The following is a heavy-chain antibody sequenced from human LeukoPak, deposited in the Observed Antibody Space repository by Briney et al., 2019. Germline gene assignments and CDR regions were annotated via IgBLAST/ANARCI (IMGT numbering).Heavy chain of an antibody. J-gene: IGHJ3*02. Sequence: GGSLRLSCAASAFTFGNYGMSWVRQAPGRGLEWVASISGSGDGPYYADSVKGRFTISRDNSKNTLYLQMNALTAEDTAVYYCARQYDFDIWGQGTMVTASS. D-gene: IGHD4-11*01. CDR2: ISGSGDGP. CDR1: AFTFGNYG. V-gene: IGHV3-23*01. CDR3: ARQYDFDI.